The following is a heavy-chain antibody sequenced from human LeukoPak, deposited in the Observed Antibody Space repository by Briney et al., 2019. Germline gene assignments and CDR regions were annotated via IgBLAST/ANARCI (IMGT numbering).Heavy chain of an antibody. Sequence: SVKVSCKASGGTFSSYAISWVRQAPGQGLEWMGRIIPILGIANHAQKFQGRVTITADKSTSTAYMELSSLRSEDTAVYYCAIERIYYDSSGYYPFGYWGQGTLVTVSS. CDR3: AIERIYYDSSGYYPFGY. V-gene: IGHV1-69*04. D-gene: IGHD3-22*01. J-gene: IGHJ4*02. CDR1: GGTFSSYA. CDR2: IIPILGIA.